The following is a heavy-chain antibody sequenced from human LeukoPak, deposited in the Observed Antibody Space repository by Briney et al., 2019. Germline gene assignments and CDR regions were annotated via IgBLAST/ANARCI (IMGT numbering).Heavy chain of an antibody. CDR2: ISSSSSYI. J-gene: IGHJ5*02. CDR1: GFTFSSYN. Sequence: GGSLRLSCAASGFTFSSYNMNWVRQAPGKGLEWVSSISSSSSYIYYADSVKGRFTISRDNAKNSLYLQMNSLRAEDTAVYYCARDRLYYYDSSVYRWFDPWGQGTLVTVSS. D-gene: IGHD3-22*01. CDR3: ARDRLYYYDSSVYRWFDP. V-gene: IGHV3-21*01.